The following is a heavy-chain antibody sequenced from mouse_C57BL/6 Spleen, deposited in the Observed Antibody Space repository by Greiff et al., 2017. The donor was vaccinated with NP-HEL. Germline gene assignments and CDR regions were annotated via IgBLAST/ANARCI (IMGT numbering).Heavy chain of an antibody. CDR2: IHPNGGST. J-gene: IGHJ2*01. CDR1: GFTFTSYC. D-gene: IGHD6-1*01. Sequence: QVQLKQPGAELVKPGASVKLSCTASGFTFTSYCMHWVKQRPGQGLEWIGMIHPNGGSTNYNEKFKSKATMTVDKSSSTAYMQLSSLTSEDTAVYDCARCSDYPDYWGQGTTLTVSS. V-gene: IGHV1-64*01. CDR3: ARCSDYPDY.